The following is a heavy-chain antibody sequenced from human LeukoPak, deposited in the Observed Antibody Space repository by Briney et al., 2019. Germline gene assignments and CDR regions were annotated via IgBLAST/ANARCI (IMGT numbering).Heavy chain of an antibody. CDR3: AKDGREDIVVVPAARDYYYYYYMDV. V-gene: IGHV3-30*02. Sequence: GRSLRLSCAASGFTFSSYGMHWVRQAPGKGLEWVAFIRYDGSNKYYADSVKGRFTISRDNSKNTLYLQMNSLRAEDTAVYYCAKDGREDIVVVPAARDYYYYYYMDVWGKGTTVTVSS. D-gene: IGHD2-2*01. CDR2: IRYDGSNK. J-gene: IGHJ6*03. CDR1: GFTFSSYG.